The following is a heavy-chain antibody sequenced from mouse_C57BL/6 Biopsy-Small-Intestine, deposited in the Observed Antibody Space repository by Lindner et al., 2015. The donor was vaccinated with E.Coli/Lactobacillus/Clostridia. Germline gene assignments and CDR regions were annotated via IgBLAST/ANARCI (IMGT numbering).Heavy chain of an antibody. Sequence: SVKVSCKASGYTFTSYYIHWVRQAPGQGLEWMGIINPGGDPTTYAQKFQGRVTMTRDTSTSTVYMELSSLRSEDTAMYYCARERSGTYYFDYWGQGTLVTVSS. CDR2: INPGGDPT. D-gene: IGHD1-3*01. J-gene: IGHJ2*01. V-gene: IGHV1-55*01. CDR1: GYTFTSYY. CDR3: ARERSGTYYFDY.